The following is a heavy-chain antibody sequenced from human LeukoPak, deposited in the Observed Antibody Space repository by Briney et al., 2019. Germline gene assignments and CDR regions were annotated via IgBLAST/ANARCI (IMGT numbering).Heavy chain of an antibody. CDR1: GYTFTSYY. D-gene: IGHD1-26*01. Sequence: ASVKVSCKASGYTFTSYYMHWVRQAPGQGLEWMGLINPTGGSTGYAQKFQGRVTMTRDTSTSTDYMELSSLRSEDTAMYYCARDNRVGDNTWWLAPGAQGTLVTASS. V-gene: IGHV1-46*01. CDR3: ARDNRVGDNTWWLAP. J-gene: IGHJ5*02. CDR2: INPTGGST.